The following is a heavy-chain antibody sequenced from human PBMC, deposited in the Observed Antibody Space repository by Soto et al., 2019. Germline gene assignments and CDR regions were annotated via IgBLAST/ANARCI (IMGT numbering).Heavy chain of an antibody. Sequence: GGSLRLSCAASGFTFRNAWMSWVRQSPGKGLEWVGRIKSKTDGGTTDYAAPVKGRFTISRDDSKNTLYLQMNSLKTEDTAVYYCTTDPRHWNYVRGGDWGQGTLVTVSS. CDR1: GFTFRNAW. CDR2: IKSKTDGGTT. D-gene: IGHD1-7*01. J-gene: IGHJ4*02. V-gene: IGHV3-15*01. CDR3: TTDPRHWNYVRGGD.